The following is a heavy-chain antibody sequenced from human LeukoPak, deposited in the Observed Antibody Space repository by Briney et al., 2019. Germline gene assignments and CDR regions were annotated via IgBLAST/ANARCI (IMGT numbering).Heavy chain of an antibody. J-gene: IGHJ4*02. CDR3: VRDRVGPDY. D-gene: IGHD1-26*01. CDR2: ITDDATT. V-gene: IGHV3-74*03. CDR1: GFTFSSAW. Sequence: GGPLRLSCAASGFTFSSAWMHWVRQAPGTGLVWVSRITDDATTTYADSVRGRFTISRDNAKNILYLQMNSLRAEDTAVYYCVRDRVGPDYWGQGTLVTASS.